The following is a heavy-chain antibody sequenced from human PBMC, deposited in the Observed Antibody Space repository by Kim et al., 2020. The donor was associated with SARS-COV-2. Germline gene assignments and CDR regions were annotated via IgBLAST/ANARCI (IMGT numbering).Heavy chain of an antibody. CDR3: ARDYIAGRNYFDP. J-gene: IGHJ5*02. D-gene: IGHD4-4*01. CDR2: INPNTGGT. V-gene: IGHV1-2*06. CDR1: GHTFTAHY. Sequence: ASVKVSCKASGHTFTAHYMHWVRQAPGQGLEWMGLINPNTGGTNYAQKFQGRVTMTRDTPISTVYMELCRLTSDDTAVYYCARDYIAGRNYFDPWGQGTLVTVSS.